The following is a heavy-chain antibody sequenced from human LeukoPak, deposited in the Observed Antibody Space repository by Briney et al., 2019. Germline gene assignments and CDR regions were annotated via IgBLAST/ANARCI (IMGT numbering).Heavy chain of an antibody. J-gene: IGHJ4*02. CDR1: GFTFGSYA. CDR2: ISGRGHTT. Sequence: PGGSLRISCAASGFTFGSYAMSWVRQAPGKGLEWVSGISGRGHTTYHADSVRGRFTISRDNSKNTLYLQMNSLRVDDSAVYYCAKGGHYDSSGYSPFDYWDQGTLVTVSS. D-gene: IGHD3-22*01. V-gene: IGHV3-23*01. CDR3: AKGGHYDSSGYSPFDY.